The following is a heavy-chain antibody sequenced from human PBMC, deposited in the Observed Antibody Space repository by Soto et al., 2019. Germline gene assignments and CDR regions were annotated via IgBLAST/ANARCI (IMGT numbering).Heavy chain of an antibody. CDR2: IYYSGST. CDR1: GGSISSYY. D-gene: IGHD6-19*01. Sequence: SETLSLTCTVSGGSISSYYWSWIRQPPGKGLEWIGYIYYSGSTNYNPSLKSRVTISVDTSKNQFSLKLSSVTAADTAVYYCARTVAGTVGDYYYYGMDVWGQGTTVTVSS. J-gene: IGHJ6*02. V-gene: IGHV4-59*08. CDR3: ARTVAGTVGDYYYYGMDV.